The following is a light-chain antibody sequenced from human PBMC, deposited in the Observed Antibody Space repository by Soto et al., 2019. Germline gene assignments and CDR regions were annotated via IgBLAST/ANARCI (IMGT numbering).Light chain of an antibody. Sequence: QSALTQPASVSGSPGQSITISCTGTSSDVGSYDLVSWYQQHPGTAPKLMIYEGSKRPSGVSYRFSGSKSGNTASLTISGLRTEGEADYYCCSYGGSTTVVFGGGTKLTVL. CDR1: SSDVGSYDL. V-gene: IGLV2-23*01. CDR2: EGS. J-gene: IGLJ2*01. CDR3: CSYGGSTTVV.